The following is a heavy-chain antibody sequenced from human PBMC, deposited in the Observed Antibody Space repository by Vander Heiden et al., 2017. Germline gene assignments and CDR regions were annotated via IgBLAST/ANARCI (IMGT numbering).Heavy chain of an antibody. CDR1: GGSISSYS. Sequence: QVQLQESGPGLVKPSEPLSLTCTVSGGSISSYSWSWIRQPPGKGLEWIGYIYYSGSTNYNPALKSRVTISVDTSKNQFSLKLSSVTAADTAVYYCARVRPLSGRFDPWGDGPLVAVSS. V-gene: IGHV4-59*08. J-gene: IGHJ5*02. D-gene: IGHD3-10*01. CDR3: ARVRPLSGRFDP. CDR2: IYYSGST.